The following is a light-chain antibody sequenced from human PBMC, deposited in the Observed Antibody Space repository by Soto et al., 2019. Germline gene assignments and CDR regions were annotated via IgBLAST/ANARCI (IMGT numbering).Light chain of an antibody. CDR2: EVS. V-gene: IGLV2-14*01. CDR1: SSDISIYNY. J-gene: IGLJ1*01. CDR3: CSYTSSTNYV. Sequence: QSVLTQPASVSGSPGQSITISCTGTSSDISIYNYVSWYQQHPGKAPKLIIYEVSNRPSGISNRFSGAKSGNTASLTISGLRVEDEADYYCCSYTSSTNYVFGAGTKSPS.